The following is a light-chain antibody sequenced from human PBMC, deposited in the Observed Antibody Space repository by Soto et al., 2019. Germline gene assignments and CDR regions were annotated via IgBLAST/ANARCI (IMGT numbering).Light chain of an antibody. V-gene: IGKV2-28*01. CDR1: QSLLHSNGYNY. J-gene: IGKJ4*01. Sequence: DIVMTQSPLSLPVTPGEPASISCRSSQSLLHSNGYNYLDWYLQKPGQSPQLLIYLGSNRASGVTDRFSGSGSGPDFTLQISRVEAEDVGVYYCMQALESPGLTFGGGTKVEIK. CDR3: MQALESPGLT. CDR2: LGS.